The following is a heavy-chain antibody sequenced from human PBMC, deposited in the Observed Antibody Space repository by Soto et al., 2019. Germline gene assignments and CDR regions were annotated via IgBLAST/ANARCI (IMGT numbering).Heavy chain of an antibody. CDR1: GGSFSGYY. Sequence: SETLSLTCAVYGGSFSGYYWSWIRQPPGKGLEWIGEINHSGSTNYNPSLKSRVTISVDTSKNQFSLKLSSVTAADTAVYYCARGQTEGQLLLFSPPYYYYYMDVWGKGTTVTVSS. CDR3: ARGQTEGQLLLFSPPYYYYYMDV. CDR2: INHSGST. D-gene: IGHD2-2*01. V-gene: IGHV4-34*01. J-gene: IGHJ6*03.